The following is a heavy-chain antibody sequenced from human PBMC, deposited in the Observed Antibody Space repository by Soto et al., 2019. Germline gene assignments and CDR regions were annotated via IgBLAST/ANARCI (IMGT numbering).Heavy chain of an antibody. CDR2: IWYDGSNK. CDR1: GVTFSIYA. Sequence: GRPMRLCWATSGVTFSIYARHWVRQGPGKGLECVAVIWYDGSNKYYADSVKGRFTISRDNSKNTLYLQMNSLRDEDRAVYYCAIAAGTGNFWRGYYKYYCGPGT. J-gene: IGHJ4*02. D-gene: IGHD3-3*01. V-gene: IGHV3-33*01. CDR3: AIAAGTGNFWRGYYKYY.